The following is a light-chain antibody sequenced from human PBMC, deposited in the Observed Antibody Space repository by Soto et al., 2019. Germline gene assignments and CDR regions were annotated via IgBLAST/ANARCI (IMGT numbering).Light chain of an antibody. J-gene: IGKJ1*01. CDR3: QQYGSSSSWT. CDR1: QSISSN. CDR2: GAS. V-gene: IGKV3D-15*01. Sequence: DIVMTQSPATLSVSLGERATLSCRASQSISSNLAWYQQKPGQAPRLLIYGASNRATGIPDRFTGSGSGTDFTLTINGLEPEDFALYYCQQYGSSSSWTFGQGTKVDIK.